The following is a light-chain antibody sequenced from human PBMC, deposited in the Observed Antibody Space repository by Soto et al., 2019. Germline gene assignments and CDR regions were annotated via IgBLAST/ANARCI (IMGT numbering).Light chain of an antibody. V-gene: IGLV2-8*01. CDR2: EVS. CDR1: SSDVGGYNY. Sequence: QSALTQPPSASGSPGQSVTISCTGTSSDVGGYNYVSWYQQYPGKAPKLMIYEVSKRPSGVPDRFSGSKSGNTASLTVSGLQAEDEADYYCSSYAGSNTFVFGGGTKVTVL. J-gene: IGLJ2*01. CDR3: SSYAGSNTFV.